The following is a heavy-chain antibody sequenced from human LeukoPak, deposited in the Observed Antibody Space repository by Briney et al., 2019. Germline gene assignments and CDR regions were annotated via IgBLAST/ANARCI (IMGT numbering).Heavy chain of an antibody. V-gene: IGHV3-9*01. J-gene: IGHJ4*02. D-gene: IGHD3-22*01. CDR3: ARDNYYDSSGYYYVGY. CDR2: ISWNSGSI. Sequence: GGSLRLSCAASGFTFDDYAMHWVRQAPGKGLEWVSGISWNSGSIGYADSVKGRFTISRDNSKNTLYLQMNSLRAEDTAVYYCARDNYYDSSGYYYVGYWGQGTLVTVSS. CDR1: GFTFDDYA.